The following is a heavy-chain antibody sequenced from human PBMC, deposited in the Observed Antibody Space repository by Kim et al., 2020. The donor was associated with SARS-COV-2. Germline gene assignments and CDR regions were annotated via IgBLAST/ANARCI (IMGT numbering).Heavy chain of an antibody. Sequence: ASVKVSCKASGYTFTSYYMHWVRQAPGQGLEWMGIINPSGGSTSYAQKFQGRVTMTRDTSTSTVYMELSSLRSEDTAVYYCARDRVGSIVVVPAAFRGWFDPWGQGTLVTVSS. CDR1: GYTFTSYY. V-gene: IGHV1-46*01. CDR3: ARDRVGSIVVVPAAFRGWFDP. J-gene: IGHJ5*02. CDR2: INPSGGST. D-gene: IGHD2-2*01.